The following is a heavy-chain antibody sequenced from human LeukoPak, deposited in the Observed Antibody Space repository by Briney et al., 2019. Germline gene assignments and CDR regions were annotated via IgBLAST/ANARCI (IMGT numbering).Heavy chain of an antibody. J-gene: IGHJ6*02. Sequence: SVKVSCKASGGTFSSYAISWVRQAPGQGLEWMGGIIPIFGTANYAQKFQGRVTITADESTSTAYMELSSLRSEDTAVYYCARVGLSYYGMDVWGQGTTVTVSS. V-gene: IGHV1-69*13. D-gene: IGHD3-10*01. CDR1: GGTFSSYA. CDR2: IIPIFGTA. CDR3: ARVGLSYYGMDV.